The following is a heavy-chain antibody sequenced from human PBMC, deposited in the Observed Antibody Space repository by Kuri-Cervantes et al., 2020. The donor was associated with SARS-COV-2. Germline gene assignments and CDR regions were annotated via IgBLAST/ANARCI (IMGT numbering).Heavy chain of an antibody. Sequence: ETLSLTCAASGFTFSNAWMNWVRQAPGKGLEWVSAISGSGGSTYYADPVKGRFTISRDNSKNTLYLQMNSLRAEDTAVYYCAKVGDGYNCDYWGQGTLVTVSS. V-gene: IGHV3-23*01. J-gene: IGHJ4*02. D-gene: IGHD5-24*01. CDR2: ISGSGGST. CDR1: GFTFSNAW. CDR3: AKVGDGYNCDY.